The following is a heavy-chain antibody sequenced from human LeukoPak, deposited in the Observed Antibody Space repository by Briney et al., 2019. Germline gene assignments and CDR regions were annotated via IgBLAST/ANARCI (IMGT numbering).Heavy chain of an antibody. J-gene: IGHJ5*02. CDR2: IYTSGST. Sequence: SETLSLTCTVSGGSMSTHLWSWIRQPAGKGPEWIGRIYTSGSTNYNPSLKSRVTISLDTSKNQFSLKLSSVTAADTAVYYCARDRVPSWFDPWGQGTLVTVSS. V-gene: IGHV4-4*07. CDR3: ARDRVPSWFDP. CDR1: GGSMSTHL. D-gene: IGHD5/OR15-5a*01.